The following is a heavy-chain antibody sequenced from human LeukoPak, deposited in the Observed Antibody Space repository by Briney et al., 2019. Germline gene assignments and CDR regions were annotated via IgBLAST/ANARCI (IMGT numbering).Heavy chain of an antibody. V-gene: IGHV3-33*01. CDR1: GFTFSSYG. J-gene: IGHJ4*02. D-gene: IGHD6-6*01. CDR3: ARDGEFEYSSSSLDY. Sequence: GRSLRLSCAASGFTFSSYGMHWVRQAPGKGLEWVAVIWYDGSNKYYTDSVKGRFTISRDNSKNTLYLQMNSLRADDTAVYYRARDGEFEYSSSSLDYWGQGTLVTVSS. CDR2: IWYDGSNK.